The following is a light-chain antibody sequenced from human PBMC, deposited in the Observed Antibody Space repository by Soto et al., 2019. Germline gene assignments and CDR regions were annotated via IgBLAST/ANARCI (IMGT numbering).Light chain of an antibody. V-gene: IGKV1-5*01. Sequence: SQMTQSPATLSASVGRRITIRCRAGPSISRWLAWYQQKPGKAPKVLIYDAYTLESGVPSRFSGSESGTDFNLTISSLQADDFATYYCQQYSSYVWTFGQGTKVDIK. CDR2: DAY. CDR1: PSISRW. CDR3: QQYSSYVWT. J-gene: IGKJ1*01.